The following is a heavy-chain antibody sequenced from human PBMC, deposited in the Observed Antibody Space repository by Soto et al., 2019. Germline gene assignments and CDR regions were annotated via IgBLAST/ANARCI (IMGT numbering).Heavy chain of an antibody. CDR1: GFTFSSYG. D-gene: IGHD3-10*01. Sequence: GGSLRLSCAASGFTFSSYGMHWVRQAPGKGLEWVAVISYDGSNKYYADSVKGRFTISRDNSKNTLYLQMNSLRAEDTAVYYCAKDRKVVRGVMTYYYYGMDVWGQGTTVTVSS. J-gene: IGHJ6*02. CDR3: AKDRKVVRGVMTYYYYGMDV. CDR2: ISYDGSNK. V-gene: IGHV3-30*18.